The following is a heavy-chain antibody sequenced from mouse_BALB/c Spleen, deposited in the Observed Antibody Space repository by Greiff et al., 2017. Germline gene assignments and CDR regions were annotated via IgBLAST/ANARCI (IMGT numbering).Heavy chain of an antibody. D-gene: IGHD2-2*01. CDR1: GFSLTSYG. J-gene: IGHJ3*01. CDR2: IWAGGST. CDR3: ARDGYRAWFAY. V-gene: IGHV2-9*02. Sequence: VKVVESGPGLVAPSQSLSITCTVSGFSLTSYGVHWVRQPPGKGLEWLGVIWAGGSTNYNSALMSRLSISKDNSKSQVFLKMNSLQTDDTAMYYCARDGYRAWFAYWGQGTLVTVSA.